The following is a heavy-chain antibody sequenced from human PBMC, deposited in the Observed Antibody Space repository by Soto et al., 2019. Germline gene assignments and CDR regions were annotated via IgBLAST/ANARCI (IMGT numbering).Heavy chain of an antibody. D-gene: IGHD1-26*01. CDR3: AKEGGLSGSYYISSSYYFDY. Sequence: SGGSLRLSCAASGFTFSNYGMYWVRQAPGKGLEWVAFISYDGSNTYYADSVKGRFTISRDNSKNTLYLQMNSLRAEDTSVYYCAKEGGLSGSYYISSSYYFDYWGQGTLVTVSS. V-gene: IGHV3-30*18. CDR1: GFTFSNYG. J-gene: IGHJ4*02. CDR2: ISYDGSNT.